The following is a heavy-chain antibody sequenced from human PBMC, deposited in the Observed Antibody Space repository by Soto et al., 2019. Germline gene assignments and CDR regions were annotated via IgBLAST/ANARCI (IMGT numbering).Heavy chain of an antibody. J-gene: IGHJ4*02. CDR1: GFTFRNYA. Sequence: EVQLLASGGGLVQPGGSLRLSCTASGFTFRNYAMTWVRQAPGKGLEWVSVITGGGGNTYYADSVKGRFTISRDNSKNTLHLQINSLTAEDTATYYGTKDHTSGSNYHDYWGQGTLVTVSS. V-gene: IGHV3-23*01. CDR3: TKDHTSGSNYHDY. CDR2: ITGGGGNT. D-gene: IGHD6-19*01.